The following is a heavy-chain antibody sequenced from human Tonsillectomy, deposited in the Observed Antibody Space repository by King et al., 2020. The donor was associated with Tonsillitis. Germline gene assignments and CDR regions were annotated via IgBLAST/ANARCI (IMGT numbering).Heavy chain of an antibody. D-gene: IGHD7-27*01. J-gene: IGHJ3*01. CDR1: EFPFNIYA. CDR2: IGGGGDT. Sequence: VQLVEFGGDLVPPGGSLRLSCEASEFPFNIYAMSWVRQVPRKGLEWVSTIGGGGDTYYADSVKGRFTISRDNSKNTVYLQMNSLRADDTALYYCAKDHRSPWGALDLRGQGTMVTVSS. V-gene: IGHV3-23*04. CDR3: AKDHRSPWGALDL.